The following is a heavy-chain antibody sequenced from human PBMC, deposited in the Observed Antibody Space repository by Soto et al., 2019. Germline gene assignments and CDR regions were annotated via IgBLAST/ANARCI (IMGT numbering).Heavy chain of an antibody. V-gene: IGHV1-46*01. CDR1: GYTFTNYY. CDR3: ARDLVAEAATPPNWFDP. CDR2: INPSGGGT. J-gene: IGHJ5*02. Sequence: ASVKVSCKASGYTFTNYYMHWLRQAPEQGLEWMGIINPSGGGTSYAQKFQGRVTMTTDTSTSTAYMELRSLRSDDTAVYYCARDLVAEAATPPNWFDPWGQGTLVTVSS. D-gene: IGHD2-15*01.